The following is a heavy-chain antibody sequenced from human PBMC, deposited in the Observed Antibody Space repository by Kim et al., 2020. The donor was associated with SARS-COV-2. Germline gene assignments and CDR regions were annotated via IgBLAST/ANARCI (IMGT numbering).Heavy chain of an antibody. D-gene: IGHD3-10*01. CDR3: ARAPYGSGSYYQR. J-gene: IGHJ4*02. Sequence: YNPSPKSRVTISVDTSKNQFSLKLSSVTAADTAVYYCARAPYGSGSYYQRWGQGTLVTVSS. V-gene: IGHV4-59*01.